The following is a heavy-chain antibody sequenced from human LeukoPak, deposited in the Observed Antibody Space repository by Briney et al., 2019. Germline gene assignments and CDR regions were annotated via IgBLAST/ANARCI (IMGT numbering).Heavy chain of an antibody. CDR1: GFTFSSYA. V-gene: IGHV3-23*01. J-gene: IGHJ1*01. Sequence: GGSLRLSCAASGFTFSSYAMSWVRQAPGKGLEWVSSISGSAGSTYYADSVKGRFTISRDNSRNTLYPQMNGLRAEDTAIYYCAKDGSSSWQDKYFQHWGQGTLVTVSS. CDR2: ISGSAGST. CDR3: AKDGSSSWQDKYFQH. D-gene: IGHD6-13*01.